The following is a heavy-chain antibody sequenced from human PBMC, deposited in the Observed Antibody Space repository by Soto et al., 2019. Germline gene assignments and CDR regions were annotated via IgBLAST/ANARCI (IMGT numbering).Heavy chain of an antibody. Sequence: LRLSCAASGFTFSSYGMHWVRQAPGKGLEWVAVISYDGSNKYYADSVKGRFTISRDNSKNTLYLQMNSLRAEDTAVYYCARDFGARIAATGWFDPWGQGTLVTVSS. D-gene: IGHD6-13*01. V-gene: IGHV3-30*03. CDR2: ISYDGSNK. CDR1: GFTFSSYG. J-gene: IGHJ5*02. CDR3: ARDFGARIAATGWFDP.